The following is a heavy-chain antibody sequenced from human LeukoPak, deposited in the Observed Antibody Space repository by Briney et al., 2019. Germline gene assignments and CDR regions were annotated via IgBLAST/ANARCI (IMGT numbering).Heavy chain of an antibody. J-gene: IGHJ4*02. D-gene: IGHD4-17*01. CDR1: GYTFTSYG. V-gene: IGHV1-18*01. CDR2: ISAYNGNT. Sequence: GASVKVSCKASGYTFTSYGISWVRQAPGQGLEWMGWISAYNGNTNYAQKLQGRATMTTDTSTSTAYMELRSLRSDDTAVYYCARGATVTTGLYYFDYWGQGTLVTVSS. CDR3: ARGATVTTGLYYFDY.